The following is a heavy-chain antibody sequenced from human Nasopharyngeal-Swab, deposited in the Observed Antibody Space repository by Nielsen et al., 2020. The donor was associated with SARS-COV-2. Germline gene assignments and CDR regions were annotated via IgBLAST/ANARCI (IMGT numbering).Heavy chain of an antibody. CDR3: ARGGAGVVPPPGLGLGPYYSYYYMDV. Sequence: SETLSLTCAVYGGSFSGHQWSWVRQPPGKGLEWIGEVSHGGGTNYNPSLKSRVTISVATSKNQFSLKLSSVTAADTAVYYCARGGAGVVPPPGLGLGPYYSYYYMDVWGKGTTVTVSS. J-gene: IGHJ6*03. CDR2: VSHGGGT. D-gene: IGHD2-2*01. CDR1: GGSFSGHQ. V-gene: IGHV4-34*01.